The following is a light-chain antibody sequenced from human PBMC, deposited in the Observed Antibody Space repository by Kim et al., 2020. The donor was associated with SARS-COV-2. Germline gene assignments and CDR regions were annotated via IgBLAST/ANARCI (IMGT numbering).Light chain of an antibody. CDR2: AAS. J-gene: IGKJ3*01. CDR1: QSISSH. V-gene: IGKV1-39*01. CDR3: QQSYISPFT. Sequence: DIQMTQSPSSLSASVGDRVTITCRTTQSISSHLNWYQQKPGRAPKLLISAASTLQGGVPSRFSGSGSETDFTLTISSLQPEDFATYFCQQSYISPFTFGPGAKVDI.